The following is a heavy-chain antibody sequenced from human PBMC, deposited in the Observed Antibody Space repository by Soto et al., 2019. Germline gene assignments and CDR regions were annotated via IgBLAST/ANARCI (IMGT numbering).Heavy chain of an antibody. CDR3: ARGWLRDPWMY. Sequence: EVQLVESGGGLVKPGGSLRLPFVASGFIFSSYTMNWVRQAPGKGLEWVSSISASSTYIYYADSLKGRFTISRDNAHNSLYLQVNSLRAEDTAVYYCARGWLRDPWMYWGQGTLVTVSS. D-gene: IGHD5-12*01. J-gene: IGHJ4*02. V-gene: IGHV3-21*01. CDR2: ISASSTYI. CDR1: GFIFSSYT.